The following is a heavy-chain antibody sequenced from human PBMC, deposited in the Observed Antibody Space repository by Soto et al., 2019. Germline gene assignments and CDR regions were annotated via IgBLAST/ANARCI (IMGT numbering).Heavy chain of an antibody. CDR1: GYTFTSYY. Sequence: QVQLVQSGAEVKKPGASVKASCKDSGYTFTSYYMQWVRQAPGQGLEWMGILNPSGGGTSYAQKLQCRITMTRDTSTNTYYMELSSLTLEDTAVYYCAREDNVNYYYNGMDVWGQGTTFIVTS. J-gene: IGHJ6*02. CDR2: LNPSGGGT. V-gene: IGHV1-46*01. D-gene: IGHD2-15*01. CDR3: AREDNVNYYYNGMDV.